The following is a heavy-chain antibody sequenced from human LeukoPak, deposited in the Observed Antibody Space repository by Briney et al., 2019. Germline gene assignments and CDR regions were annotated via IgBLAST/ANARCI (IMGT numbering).Heavy chain of an antibody. V-gene: IGHV3-30*02. Sequence: GGSLRLSCAASGFIFISYGMHWVRQAPGKGLERVAFIRYDGSNKYYADSVKGRFTISRDNSKNTLYLQMNSLRPEDTAVYYCAKEKLTYSCSSVWHTWGQGTLVTVSS. D-gene: IGHD6-6*01. CDR3: AKEKLTYSCSSVWHT. CDR2: IRYDGSNK. CDR1: GFIFISYG. J-gene: IGHJ5*02.